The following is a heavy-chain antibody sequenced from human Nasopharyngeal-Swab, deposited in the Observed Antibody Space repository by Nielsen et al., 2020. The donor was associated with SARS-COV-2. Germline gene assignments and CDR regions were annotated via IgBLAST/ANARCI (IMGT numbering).Heavy chain of an antibody. Sequence: WIRQPPGKGLEWVSAISGSGGSTYYADSVKGRFTISRDNSKNTLYLQMNSLRAEDTAVYYCAKPLYGDSPFDYWGKGTLVTVSS. D-gene: IGHD4-17*01. CDR2: ISGSGGST. J-gene: IGHJ4*02. CDR3: AKPLYGDSPFDY. V-gene: IGHV3-23*01.